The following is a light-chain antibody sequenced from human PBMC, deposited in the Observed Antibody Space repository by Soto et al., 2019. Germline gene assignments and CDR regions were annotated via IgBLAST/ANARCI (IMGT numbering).Light chain of an antibody. CDR3: SSYTTSGNYV. V-gene: IGLV2-14*01. Sequence: QSALTQPASVSGSPGQSITISCTGTSSDVAAYNSVSWYQQYPGKAPKLMIYDVIYRPSGVSNRFSVSKSANTASLTISGLQDEDEADYYCSSYTTSGNYVFGTGTKLTVL. CDR1: SSDVAAYNS. CDR2: DVI. J-gene: IGLJ1*01.